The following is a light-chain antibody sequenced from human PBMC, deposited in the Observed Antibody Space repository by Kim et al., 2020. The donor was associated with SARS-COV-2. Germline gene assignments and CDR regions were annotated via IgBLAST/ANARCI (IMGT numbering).Light chain of an antibody. CDR3: QSYDSSLSGWV. CDR2: GNS. CDR1: SSNIGAGYD. V-gene: IGLV1-40*01. Sequence: SVTISCTGSSSNIGAGYDVHWYQQLPGTAPKLLIYGNSNRPSGVPDRFSGSKSGTSASLAITGLQAEDEADYYCQSYDSSLSGWVFGTGTKVTVL. J-gene: IGLJ1*01.